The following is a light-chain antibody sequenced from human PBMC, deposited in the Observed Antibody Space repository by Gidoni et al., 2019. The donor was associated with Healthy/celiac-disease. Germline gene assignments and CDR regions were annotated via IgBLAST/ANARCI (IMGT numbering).Light chain of an antibody. CDR3: SSYTTSSTLVL. V-gene: IGLV2-14*03. Sequence: QSALTQPASVSGSPGQSITISCTGTSSDVGGYNYVSWYQHHPGTAPKLIIYDVSNRPSGISNRFSGSKSGNTASLTISGLQTEDEADYFCSSYTTSSTLVLFGGGTKLTV. CDR2: DVS. CDR1: SSDVGGYNY. J-gene: IGLJ2*01.